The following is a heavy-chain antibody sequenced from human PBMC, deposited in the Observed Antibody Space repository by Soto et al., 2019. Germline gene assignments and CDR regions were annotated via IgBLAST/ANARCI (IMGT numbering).Heavy chain of an antibody. J-gene: IGHJ4*02. CDR2: IYWDDAK. Sequence: QITLKESGPTLVKPTQTLTLTCTFSGFSLSTSGVGVGWIRQPPGKALEWLALIYWDDAKEYSPSLKSRLTITKDTPKNQVVLIMTNMAPVDTATYYCAHKGGGDRILDYWGQGTLVTVSS. CDR1: GFSLSTSGVG. D-gene: IGHD3-16*01. CDR3: AHKGGGDRILDY. V-gene: IGHV2-5*02.